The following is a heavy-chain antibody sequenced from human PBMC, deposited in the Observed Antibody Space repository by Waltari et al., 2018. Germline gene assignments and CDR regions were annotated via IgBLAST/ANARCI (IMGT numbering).Heavy chain of an antibody. D-gene: IGHD3-9*01. J-gene: IGHJ4*02. CDR3: AKDRNSDIFRTKFDY. CDR2: ISWNSDSI. CDR1: GFTFDDYS. Sequence: EVQLVESGGGLVQPGRSLRLSCAASGFTFDDYSLPWVRLAPGKGLEWVSSISWNSDSIGYADSVRGRFTISRDNAKNSLYLQMNSLRAEDTALYYCAKDRNSDIFRTKFDYWGQGTLVTVSS. V-gene: IGHV3-9*01.